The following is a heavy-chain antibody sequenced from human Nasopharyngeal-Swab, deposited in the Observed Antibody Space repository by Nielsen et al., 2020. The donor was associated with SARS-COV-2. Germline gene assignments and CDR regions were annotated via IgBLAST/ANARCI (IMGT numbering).Heavy chain of an antibody. CDR3: ARGQLLLYYYYGMDV. CDR1: GGSVSSGSYY. D-gene: IGHD2-15*01. Sequence: SETLSLTCTVSGGSVSSGSYYWSWTRQPPGKGLEWIWYIYYSGSTNYNPSLKSRVTISVDTSKNQFSLKLSSVTAADTAVYYCARGQLLLYYYYGMDVWGQGTTVTVSS. J-gene: IGHJ6*02. CDR2: IYYSGST. V-gene: IGHV4-61*01.